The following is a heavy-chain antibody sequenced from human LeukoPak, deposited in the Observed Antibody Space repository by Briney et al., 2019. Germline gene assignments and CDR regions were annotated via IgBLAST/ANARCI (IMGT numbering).Heavy chain of an antibody. Sequence: PSETLSLTCTVSGGSISSSSYYWGWIRQPPGKGLEWIGSIYYSGSTYYNPSLKSRVTISVDRSKNQFSLKLSSVTAADTAVYYCARAVTMIVVVKYFDPWGRGTLVTVSS. CDR1: GGSISSSSYY. J-gene: IGHJ2*01. V-gene: IGHV4-39*07. D-gene: IGHD3-22*01. CDR2: IYYSGST. CDR3: ARAVTMIVVVKYFDP.